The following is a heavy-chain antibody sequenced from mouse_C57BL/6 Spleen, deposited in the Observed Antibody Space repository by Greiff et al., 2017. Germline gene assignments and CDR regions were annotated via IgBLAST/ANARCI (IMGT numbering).Heavy chain of an antibody. Sequence: VQLQQSGAELAKPGASVKLSCKASGYTFTSYWMHWVKQRPGQGLEWIGYINPSSGYTKYNQKFKDKATLTADKSSSTAYMQLSSLTYEDSAVYYCASPFITTVVATGFDYWGQGTTLTVSS. CDR3: ASPFITTVVATGFDY. CDR2: INPSSGYT. V-gene: IGHV1-7*01. CDR1: GYTFTSYW. J-gene: IGHJ2*01. D-gene: IGHD1-1*01.